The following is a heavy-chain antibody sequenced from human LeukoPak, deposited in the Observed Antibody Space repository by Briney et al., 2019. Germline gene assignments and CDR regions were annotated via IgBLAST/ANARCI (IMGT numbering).Heavy chain of an antibody. V-gene: IGHV4-39*07. J-gene: IGHJ4*02. Sequence: SETLSLTCTVSGGSISSGDYYWSWIRQPPGKGLEWIGEINHSGSTNYNPSLKSRVTISVDTSKNQFSLKLSSVTAADTAVYYCARGRKYYDILTGYSPQNPYFDYWGQGTLVTVSS. D-gene: IGHD3-9*01. CDR3: ARGRKYYDILTGYSPQNPYFDY. CDR1: GGSISSGDYY. CDR2: INHSGST.